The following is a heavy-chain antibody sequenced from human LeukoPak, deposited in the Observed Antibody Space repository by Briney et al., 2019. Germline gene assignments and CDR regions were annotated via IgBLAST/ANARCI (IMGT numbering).Heavy chain of an antibody. CDR1: GGSISSYY. Sequence: SETLSLTCTVSGGSISSYYWSWIRPPPGKGLEWIGYIYYSGSTNYNPSLKSRVTISVDTSKNQFSLKLSSVTAADTAVYYCARDRIVGAVNAFDIWGQGTMVTVSS. CDR3: ARDRIVGAVNAFDI. D-gene: IGHD1-26*01. V-gene: IGHV4-59*01. CDR2: IYYSGST. J-gene: IGHJ3*02.